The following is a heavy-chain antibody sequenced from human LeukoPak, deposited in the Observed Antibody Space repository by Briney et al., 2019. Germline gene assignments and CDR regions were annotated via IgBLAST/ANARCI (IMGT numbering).Heavy chain of an antibody. Sequence: SETLSLTCTVSGGSISTYYWSWVRQPAGKGLEWIGRLYNNGSTNYSPSLKSRVIMSFDPSKNQFSLKLNSVTAADTAFYYCVRDRGLGRGFDPWGQGTMVTVSS. D-gene: IGHD3-16*01. J-gene: IGHJ5*02. V-gene: IGHV4-4*07. CDR1: GGSISTYY. CDR2: LYNNGST. CDR3: VRDRGLGRGFDP.